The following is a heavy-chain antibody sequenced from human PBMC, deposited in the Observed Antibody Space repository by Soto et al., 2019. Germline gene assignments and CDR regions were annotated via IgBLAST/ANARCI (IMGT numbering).Heavy chain of an antibody. CDR1: GDSISSNNYY. J-gene: IGHJ6*02. D-gene: IGHD2-15*01. CDR2: ITFSGTT. CDR3: ARHPGYCIGAACYVQYNMDV. V-gene: IGHV4-39*01. Sequence: SETLSLTCTVSGDSISSNNYYWGWIRQPPGNGLEWIGNITFSGTTHYSPSLKSRVTISVDTSSNQFSLKLTSVTAADTAVYFCARHPGYCIGAACYVQYNMDVWGQETPVTVYS.